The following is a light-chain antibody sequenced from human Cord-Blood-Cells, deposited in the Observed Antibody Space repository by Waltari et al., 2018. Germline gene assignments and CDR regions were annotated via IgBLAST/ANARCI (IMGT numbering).Light chain of an antibody. CDR2: GAS. Sequence: EIVLTQSPGTLSLSPGEIATLSCRASQSVSSSYLAWYQQKPGQAPRLRIYGASSRANGIPDRFSGSVSGTDFTLTSSRLEPEDFAVYYGQQYGSSPWTFGQGTKVEIK. CDR1: QSVSSSY. CDR3: QQYGSSPWT. J-gene: IGKJ1*01. V-gene: IGKV3-20*01.